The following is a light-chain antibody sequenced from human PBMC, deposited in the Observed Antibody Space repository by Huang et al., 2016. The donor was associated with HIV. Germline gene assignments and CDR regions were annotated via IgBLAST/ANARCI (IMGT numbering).Light chain of an antibody. CDR1: QSVGST. CDR2: GAS. CDR3: QQYYKLYT. Sequence: IVMTQSPGTLSVSPGERATLSCRASQSVGSTLAWYQQNPGPSPSVLIYGASTRATCIPARFSGSGSGTEFTLTISSLQSEDFAVYYCQQYYKLYTFGQGTKLEIK. V-gene: IGKV3-15*01. J-gene: IGKJ2*01.